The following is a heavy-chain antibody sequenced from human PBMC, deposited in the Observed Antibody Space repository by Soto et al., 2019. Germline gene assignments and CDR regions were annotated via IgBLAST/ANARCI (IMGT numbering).Heavy chain of an antibody. CDR3: ARGEQYSGRIFDY. J-gene: IGHJ4*01. CDR2: TYYRSKWYY. CDR1: GDSVSSNSAG. V-gene: IGHV6-1*01. Sequence: SQTLSLTCAIAGDSVSSNSAGWSWVRQSPSRGLEWLGRTYYRSKWYYEYAVSVRGRITINPDTSKNQYSLQLNSVTPEDTAVYFCARGEQYSGRIFDYWGQGTLVTVSS. D-gene: IGHD1-26*01.